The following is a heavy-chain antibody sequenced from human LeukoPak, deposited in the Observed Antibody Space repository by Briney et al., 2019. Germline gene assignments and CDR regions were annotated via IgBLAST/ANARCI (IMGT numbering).Heavy chain of an antibody. J-gene: IGHJ3*02. CDR3: ARVVVVPAAIHGWAFDI. CDR1: GGSIRSYY. Sequence: PSETLSLTCTVSGGSIRSYYWSWIRQPPGKGLEWIGYIYYSGSTNYNPSLKSRVTISVDTSKNQFSLKLSSVTAADTAVYYCARVVVVPAAIHGWAFDIWGQGTMVTVSS. D-gene: IGHD2-2*01. CDR2: IYYSGST. V-gene: IGHV4-59*01.